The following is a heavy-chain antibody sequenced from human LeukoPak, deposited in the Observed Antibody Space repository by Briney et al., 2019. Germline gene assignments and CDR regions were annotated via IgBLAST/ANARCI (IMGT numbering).Heavy chain of an antibody. CDR1: GYTFTSYG. CDR3: ARQVDTSMALPDY. V-gene: IGHV1-18*01. Sequence: VASVKVSCKAPGYTFTSYGISWVRQAPGQGLEWMGWISAYNGNTNSAQKVQGRVTLTTDTSTSTAYMELRSLRSDDTAVYYCARQVDTSMALPDYWGQGTLVTVSS. CDR2: ISAYNGNT. D-gene: IGHD5-18*01. J-gene: IGHJ4*02.